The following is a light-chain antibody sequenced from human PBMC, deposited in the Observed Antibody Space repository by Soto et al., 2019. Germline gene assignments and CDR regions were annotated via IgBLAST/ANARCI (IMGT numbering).Light chain of an antibody. J-gene: IGLJ1*01. CDR2: EVT. Sequence: QSVLTQPASVSGAPGQSITISCTGTSSDVGSYNLVSRYQQHPGKAPKFMIFEVTQRPSGVSNRFSGSKSGNTASLTISGLQAEDEADYYCCSYAGSSTYVFGTGTKVTVL. V-gene: IGLV2-23*02. CDR3: CSYAGSSTYV. CDR1: SSDVGSYNL.